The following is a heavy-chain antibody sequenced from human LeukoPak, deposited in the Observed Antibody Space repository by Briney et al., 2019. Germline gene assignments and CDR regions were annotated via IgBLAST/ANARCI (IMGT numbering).Heavy chain of an antibody. Sequence: GGSLRLSCAASGFTFSSYWMSWVRQAPGKGLEWVANIKQDGSEKYYVDSVKGRFTISRDNDKNSLYLQMNSLRAEDTAVYYCARGPFSYYYDPHYMDVWGKGTTVTVSS. D-gene: IGHD3-22*01. J-gene: IGHJ6*03. CDR1: GFTFSSYW. V-gene: IGHV3-7*01. CDR2: IKQDGSEK. CDR3: ARGPFSYYYDPHYMDV.